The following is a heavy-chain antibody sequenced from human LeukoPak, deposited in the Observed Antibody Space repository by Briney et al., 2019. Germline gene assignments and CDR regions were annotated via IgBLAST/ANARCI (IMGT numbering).Heavy chain of an antibody. Sequence: SETLSLTCTVSGGSISSSSYYWGWIRQPPGKGLEWIGSIYYSGSTYYNPSLKSRVTISVDTSKNQFSLKLSSVIAADTAVYYCASPTFYCSGGSCYSGSLDYWGQGTLVTVSS. CDR2: IYYSGST. D-gene: IGHD2-15*01. J-gene: IGHJ4*02. V-gene: IGHV4-39*07. CDR3: ASPTFYCSGGSCYSGSLDY. CDR1: GGSISSSSYY.